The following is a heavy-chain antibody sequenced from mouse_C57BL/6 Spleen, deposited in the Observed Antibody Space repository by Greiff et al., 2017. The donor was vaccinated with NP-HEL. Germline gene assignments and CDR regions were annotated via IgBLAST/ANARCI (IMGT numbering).Heavy chain of an antibody. D-gene: IGHD4-1*01. CDR3: ARHWGTGNPSFDY. J-gene: IGHJ2*01. CDR1: GFTFSSYG. CDR2: ISSGGSYT. V-gene: IGHV5-6*01. Sequence: EVKLMESGGDLVKPGGSLKLSCAASGFTFSSYGMSWVRQTPDKRLEWVATISSGGSYTYYPDSVKGRFTISRDNAKNTLYLQMSSLKSEDTAMYYCARHWGTGNPSFDYWGQGTTLTVSS.